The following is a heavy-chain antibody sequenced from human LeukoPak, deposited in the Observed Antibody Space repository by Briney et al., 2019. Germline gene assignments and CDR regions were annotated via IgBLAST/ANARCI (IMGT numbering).Heavy chain of an antibody. J-gene: IGHJ4*02. D-gene: IGHD2-2*01. CDR1: GYTFTGYY. CDR3: ARLAISVVVPASY. V-gene: IGHV1-2*02. Sequence: ASVKVSCKASGYTFTGYYMHWVRQAPGQGLEWMGWINPNSGGTNYARKFQGRVTMTRDTSISTAYMELSRLRSDDTAVYYCARLAISVVVPASYWGQGTLVTVSS. CDR2: INPNSGGT.